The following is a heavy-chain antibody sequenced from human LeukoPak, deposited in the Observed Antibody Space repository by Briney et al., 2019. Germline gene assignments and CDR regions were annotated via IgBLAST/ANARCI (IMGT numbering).Heavy chain of an antibody. CDR1: GFTFSTYW. CDR2: ISGDGSAT. Sequence: GGSLRLSCAASGFTFSTYWMHWVRQAPGKGLVWVSRISGDGSATISADSVKGRFTISRDNAENTMYLQMNSLTVEDTAVYYCTRRVSATRWFDPWGQGTLVTVSS. D-gene: IGHD2-15*01. CDR3: TRRVSATRWFDP. V-gene: IGHV3-74*01. J-gene: IGHJ5*02.